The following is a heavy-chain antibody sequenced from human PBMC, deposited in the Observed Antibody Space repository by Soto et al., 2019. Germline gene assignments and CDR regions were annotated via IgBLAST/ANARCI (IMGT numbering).Heavy chain of an antibody. CDR1: GGSFSGYY. Sequence: SETLSLTCAVYGGSFSGYYWSWIRQPPGKGLEWIGEINHSGSTNYNPSLKSRVTISVDTSKNQFSLKLSSVTAADTAVYYCARMQLVLYGMDVWGQGPTVTVSS. CDR2: INHSGST. D-gene: IGHD6-13*01. J-gene: IGHJ6*02. V-gene: IGHV4-34*01. CDR3: ARMQLVLYGMDV.